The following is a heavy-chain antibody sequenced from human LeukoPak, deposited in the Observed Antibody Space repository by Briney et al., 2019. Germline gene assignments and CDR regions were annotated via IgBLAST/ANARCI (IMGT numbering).Heavy chain of an antibody. CDR3: ARERISYSSCWSLAYNWFDP. CDR1: GGSFSGYY. Sequence: SETLSLTCAVDGGSFSGYYWSWIRQPPGKGLEWIGEINHSGSTNYNPSLKSRVTISVDTSKNQFSLKLSSVTAADTAVYYCARERISYSSCWSLAYNWFDPWGQGTLVTVSS. J-gene: IGHJ5*02. V-gene: IGHV4-34*01. D-gene: IGHD6-19*01. CDR2: INHSGST.